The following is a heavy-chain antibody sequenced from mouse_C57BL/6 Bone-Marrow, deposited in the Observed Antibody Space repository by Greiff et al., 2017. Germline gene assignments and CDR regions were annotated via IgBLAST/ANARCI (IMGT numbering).Heavy chain of an antibody. J-gene: IGHJ3*01. V-gene: IGHV3-6*01. CDR1: GYSITSGYY. D-gene: IGHD1-1*01. Sequence: ESGPGLVKPSQSLSLTCSVTGYSITSGYYWNWIRQFPGNKLEWMGYISYDGSNNYNPSLKNRISITRDTSKNQFFLKLNSVTTEDTATYYCARELFSWFAYWGQGTLVTVSA. CDR2: ISYDGSN. CDR3: ARELFSWFAY.